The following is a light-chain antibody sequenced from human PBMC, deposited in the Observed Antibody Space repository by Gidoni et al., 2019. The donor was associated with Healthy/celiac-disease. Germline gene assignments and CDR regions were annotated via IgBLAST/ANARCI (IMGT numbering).Light chain of an antibody. J-gene: IGKJ2*01. Sequence: EIVLTQSPGTLSLSPGERVTLYCRASQRISSSYLAWYQQKPGQAPRLLIFATFSRATGIPDKFSGSGSGTEFTLTISRLEPEDFTVYYCQQYGPSPMYTFGQGTKLEIK. CDR3: QQYGPSPMYT. V-gene: IGKV3-20*01. CDR1: QRISSSY. CDR2: ATF.